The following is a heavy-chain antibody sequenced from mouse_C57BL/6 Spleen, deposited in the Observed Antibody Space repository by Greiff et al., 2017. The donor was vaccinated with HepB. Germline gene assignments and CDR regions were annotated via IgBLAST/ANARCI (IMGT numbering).Heavy chain of an antibody. D-gene: IGHD1-1*01. CDR2: IDPSDSYT. CDR3: ARRGLCYGSSWGYAMDY. Sequence: VQLQQPGAELVKPGASVKLSCKASGYTFTSYWMQWVKQRPGQGLEWIGEIDPSDSYTNYNQKFKGKATLTVDTSSSTAYMQLSSLTSEDSAVYYCARRGLCYGSSWGYAMDYWGQGTSVTVSS. CDR1: GYTFTSYW. J-gene: IGHJ4*01. V-gene: IGHV1-50*01.